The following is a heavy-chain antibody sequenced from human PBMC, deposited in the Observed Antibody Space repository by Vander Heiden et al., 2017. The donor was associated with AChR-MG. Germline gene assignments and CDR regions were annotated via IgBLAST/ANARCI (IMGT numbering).Heavy chain of an antibody. V-gene: IGHV3-7*01. D-gene: IGHD3-10*01. CDR2: IKQDGSET. CDR1: GFTFNDYW. J-gene: IGHJ4*02. Sequence: EVQLVGSGGGLVQPGGSLRLSCVTSGFTFNDYWMSWVRQAPGKGLEWVANIKQDGSETCYVDSVKGRFTISRDNAKKSLYLQMSSLKAEDTAVYHCARFRSDYSGSYFSPCDYWGQGTQVTVSS. CDR3: ARFRSDYSGSYFSPCDY.